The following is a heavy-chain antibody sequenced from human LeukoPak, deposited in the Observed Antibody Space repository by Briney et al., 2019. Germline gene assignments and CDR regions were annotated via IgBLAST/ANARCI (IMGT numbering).Heavy chain of an antibody. Sequence: PGGSLRLSCAASGFTFSSYEMNWVRQAPGKGLEWVSYISSSGSTIYYADSVKGRFTISRDNAKNSLYLQMNSLRAEDTAVYYCARVGDIVVETCDYWGQGTLVTVSS. V-gene: IGHV3-48*03. J-gene: IGHJ4*02. D-gene: IGHD2-2*01. CDR2: ISSSGSTI. CDR3: ARVGDIVVETCDY. CDR1: GFTFSSYE.